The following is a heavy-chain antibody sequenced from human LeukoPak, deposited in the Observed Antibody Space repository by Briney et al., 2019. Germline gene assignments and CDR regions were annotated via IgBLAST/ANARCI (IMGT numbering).Heavy chain of an antibody. Sequence: PSETLSLTCTVSGGSISSSSYYWGWIRQPPGKGLEWIGSIYYSGSTYYNPSLKSRVTISVDTSKNQFSLKLSSVTAADTAVYYCAREGPYYYDSSGYSHWFDPWGQGTLVTVSS. CDR3: AREGPYYYDSSGYSHWFDP. CDR1: GGSISSSSYY. D-gene: IGHD3-22*01. J-gene: IGHJ5*02. CDR2: IYYSGST. V-gene: IGHV4-39*07.